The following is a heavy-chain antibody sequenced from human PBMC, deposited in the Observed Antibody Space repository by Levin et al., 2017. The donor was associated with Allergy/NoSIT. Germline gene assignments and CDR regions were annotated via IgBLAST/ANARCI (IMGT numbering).Heavy chain of an antibody. V-gene: IGHV3-7*01. D-gene: IGHD2-2*01. J-gene: IGHJ3*02. Sequence: GGSLRLSCAASGFTFSSHWMSWVRQAPGKGLEWVANIKEDGSEKYYVDSVKGRFTISRDNAKNALYLQMSSLRAEDTAVYYCARDGRYCVSTDCAGDAFEIWGQGTMVTVSS. CDR3: ARDGRYCVSTDCAGDAFEI. CDR1: GFTFSSHW. CDR2: IKEDGSEK.